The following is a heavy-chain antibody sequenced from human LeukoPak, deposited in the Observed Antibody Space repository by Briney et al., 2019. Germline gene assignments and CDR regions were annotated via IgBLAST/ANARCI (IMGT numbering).Heavy chain of an antibody. CDR2: ISYDGSNK. D-gene: IGHD1-26*01. CDR3: AKALDSGSYYGDDI. V-gene: IGHV3-30*18. CDR1: GFTFSSYG. J-gene: IGHJ3*02. Sequence: GRSLRLSCAASGFTFSSYGIHWVRQAPGKGLEWVAVISYDGSNKYYADSVKGRFTISRDNSKNTLYLQMNSLRAEDTAVYYCAKALDSGSYYGDDIWGQGTMVTVSS.